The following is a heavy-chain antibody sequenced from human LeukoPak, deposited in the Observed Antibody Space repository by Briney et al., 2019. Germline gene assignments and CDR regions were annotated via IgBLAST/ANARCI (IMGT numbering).Heavy chain of an antibody. CDR2: ISCYNGDT. J-gene: IGHJ4*02. V-gene: IGHV1-18*01. D-gene: IGHD1-26*01. Sequence: ASVKVSCKASGYTFTHHGISWVRQAPGQGLEWMGWISCYNGDTKFGQKFQGRVTMSKDTSTTTAYMELTGLTSDDTAVYYCMRDPTNTSGRYAYFGFWGQGTLVTVSS. CDR3: MRDPTNTSGRYAYFGF. CDR1: GYTFTHHG.